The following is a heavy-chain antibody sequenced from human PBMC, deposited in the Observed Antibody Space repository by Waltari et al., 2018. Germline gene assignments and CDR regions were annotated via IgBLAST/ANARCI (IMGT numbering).Heavy chain of an antibody. V-gene: IGHV4-38-2*01. J-gene: IGHJ4*02. CDR1: GYSISSGYY. D-gene: IGHD6-13*01. Sequence: QVQLQESGPGLVKPSETLSLTCAVSGYSISSGYYWGWIRQPPGKGLEWIGSIYHSGSTYYNPSLKSRVTISVDTSKNQFSLKLSSVTAADTAVYYCARHDEYSSSWYLVSYWGQGTLVTVSS. CDR3: ARHDEYSSSWYLVSY. CDR2: IYHSGST.